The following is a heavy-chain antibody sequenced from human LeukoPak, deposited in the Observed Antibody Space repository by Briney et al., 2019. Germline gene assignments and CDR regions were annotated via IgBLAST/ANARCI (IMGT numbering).Heavy chain of an antibody. CDR3: TRDKTAGAFDV. J-gene: IGHJ3*01. Sequence: GGSLRLSCAASGFTFTFYTMHWVRQAPGKGLESVSYIDSRSNTIYYADSVEGRFTISRDNAKKSLYLQMNSLRAADTAVYYCTRDKTAGAFDVWGQGTMVTVSS. V-gene: IGHV3-48*01. CDR1: GFTFTFYT. D-gene: IGHD2-21*02. CDR2: IDSRSNTI.